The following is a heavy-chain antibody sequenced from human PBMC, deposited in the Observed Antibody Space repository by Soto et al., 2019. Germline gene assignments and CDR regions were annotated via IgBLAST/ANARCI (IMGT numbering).Heavy chain of an antibody. J-gene: IGHJ4*02. Sequence: SETLSLTCAVSGGSISTGAYSWGWIRQPPGNGLEWIGYIYHSGSAYYNPSLKSRVTMSVDRSKNQFSLKLSSVTAADTAVYYWDRGKWSSPEDYWGQGTLVTVSS. V-gene: IGHV4-30-2*01. CDR2: IYHSGSA. D-gene: IGHD2-8*01. CDR3: DRGKWSSPEDY. CDR1: GGSISTGAYS.